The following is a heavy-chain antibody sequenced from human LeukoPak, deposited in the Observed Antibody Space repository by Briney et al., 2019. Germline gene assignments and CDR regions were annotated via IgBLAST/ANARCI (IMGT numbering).Heavy chain of an antibody. D-gene: IGHD3-10*01. CDR2: IWYDGSNK. CDR3: ARYYYNSGSYPFDY. J-gene: IGHJ4*02. Sequence: GGPLRLSCAASGFTFSSYGMHWVRQAPGKGLEWVAVIWYDGSNKYYADSVKGRFTISRDNSKNTLYLQMNSLRDEDTAVYYCARYYYNSGSYPFDYWGQGTLVTVSP. CDR1: GFTFSSYG. V-gene: IGHV3-33*01.